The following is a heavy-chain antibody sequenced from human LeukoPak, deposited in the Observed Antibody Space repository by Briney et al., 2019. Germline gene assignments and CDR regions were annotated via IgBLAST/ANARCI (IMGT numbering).Heavy chain of an antibody. CDR1: GGSISSYC. Sequence: SETLSLTCTVSGGSISSYCWSWIRQPPGKGLEWIGYIYYSGSTNYNPSLKSRVTISVDTSKNQFSLKLTSVTAADTAVYYCARHYDSSGYWYYFDYWGQGTLVTVSS. CDR2: IYYSGST. CDR3: ARHYDSSGYWYYFDY. D-gene: IGHD3-22*01. J-gene: IGHJ4*02. V-gene: IGHV4-59*08.